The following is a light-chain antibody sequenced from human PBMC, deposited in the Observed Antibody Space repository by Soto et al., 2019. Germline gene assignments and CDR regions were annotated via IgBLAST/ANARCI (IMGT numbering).Light chain of an antibody. CDR2: QDS. CDR3: QAWDSSTDVV. J-gene: IGLJ2*01. V-gene: IGLV3-1*01. CDR1: KLGDKY. Sequence: SYELTQPPSVSVSPGQTASITCSGAKLGDKYACWYQQKPGQSPVLVIYQDSKRPSGVPGGFSGSNSGNTATLTISGTQAMDEADYYCQAWDSSTDVVFGGGTKVTVL.